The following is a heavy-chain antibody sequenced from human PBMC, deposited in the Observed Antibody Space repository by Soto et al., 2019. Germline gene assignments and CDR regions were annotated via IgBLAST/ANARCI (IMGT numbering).Heavy chain of an antibody. V-gene: IGHV4-34*01. D-gene: IGHD2-2*01. CDR1: GGSFSGYY. CDR2: INHSGST. J-gene: IGHJ5*02. CDR3: ARDVPYCSSTSCYGKNWFDP. Sequence: SETLSLTCAVYGGSFSGYYWSWIRQPPGKGLEWIGEINHSGSTNYNPSLKSRVTISIDTSKNQFSLKLSSVTAADTAVYYCARDVPYCSSTSCYGKNWFDPWGQGTLVTVSS.